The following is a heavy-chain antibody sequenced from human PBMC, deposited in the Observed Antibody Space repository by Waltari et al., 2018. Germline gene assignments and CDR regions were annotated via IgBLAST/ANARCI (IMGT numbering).Heavy chain of an antibody. V-gene: IGHV4-34*01. Sequence: QVQLQQWGAVLWKPSETHSLTCAVYGGSFSGYYWSWTRQPPGKGLEWIGEINHSGSTNYNPSLKSRVTISVDTSKNSFSLKLSSVTAAATAVYYCARGGIAVAVHAFDYWGQGTLVTVSS. CDR1: GGSFSGYY. CDR3: ARGGIAVAVHAFDY. CDR2: INHSGST. J-gene: IGHJ4*02. D-gene: IGHD6-19*01.